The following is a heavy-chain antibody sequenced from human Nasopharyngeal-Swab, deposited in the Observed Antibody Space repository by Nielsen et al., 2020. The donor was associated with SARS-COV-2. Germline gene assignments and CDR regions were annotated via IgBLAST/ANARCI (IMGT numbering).Heavy chain of an antibody. CDR2: ISAYNGNT. CDR1: GYTLTSYG. CDR3: ARVMEMATILVGYYYYMDV. D-gene: IGHD5-24*01. V-gene: IGHV1-18*01. Sequence: ASVKVSCKASGYTLTSYGISWVRQAPGQGLEWMGWISAYNGNTNYAQKLQGRVTMTTDTSTSTAYMELRSLRSDDTAVYYCARVMEMATILVGYYYYMDVWGKGTTVTVSS. J-gene: IGHJ6*03.